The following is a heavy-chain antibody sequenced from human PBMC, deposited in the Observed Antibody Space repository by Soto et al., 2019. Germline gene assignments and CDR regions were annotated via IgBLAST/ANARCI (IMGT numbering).Heavy chain of an antibody. D-gene: IGHD5-12*01. J-gene: IGHJ6*02. CDR1: GYSFTSYW. CDR2: IYPGDSDT. V-gene: IGHV5-51*01. Sequence: GESLKISCKGSGYSFTSYWIGWVRQMPGKGLEWMGIIYPGDSDTRYSPSFQGQVTISADKSISTAYLQWSSLKASDTAMYYCARGRSGYDYQSYYYYGMGVWGQGTTVTVSS. CDR3: ARGRSGYDYQSYYYYGMGV.